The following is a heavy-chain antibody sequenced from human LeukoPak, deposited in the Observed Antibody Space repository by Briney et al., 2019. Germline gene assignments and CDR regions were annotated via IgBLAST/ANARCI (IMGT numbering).Heavy chain of an antibody. D-gene: IGHD1-26*01. Sequence: GGSLRLSCAASGFTFSSYSMNWVRQAPGKGLEWISSISSSSSYIYYADSVKGRFTISRDNAKNSLYLQMNSLRDEDTAVYYCARDGAVSRGSYPKYYFDYWGQGTLVTVSS. CDR1: GFTFSSYS. J-gene: IGHJ4*02. V-gene: IGHV3-21*01. CDR2: ISSSSSYI. CDR3: ARDGAVSRGSYPKYYFDY.